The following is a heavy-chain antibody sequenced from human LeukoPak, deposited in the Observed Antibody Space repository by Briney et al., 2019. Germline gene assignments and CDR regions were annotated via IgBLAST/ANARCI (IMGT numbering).Heavy chain of an antibody. J-gene: IGHJ5*02. D-gene: IGHD6-19*01. CDR2: IYYSGST. CDR3: ASTIAVAGNSRWFDP. V-gene: IGHV4-59*01. Sequence: SETLSLTCTVSGGSISTYYWSWIRQPPGKGLEWIGYIYYSGSTNYNPSLKSRVTISVDTSKNQFSLKLSSVTAADTAVYYCASTIAVAGNSRWFDPWGQGTLVTVSS. CDR1: GGSISTYY.